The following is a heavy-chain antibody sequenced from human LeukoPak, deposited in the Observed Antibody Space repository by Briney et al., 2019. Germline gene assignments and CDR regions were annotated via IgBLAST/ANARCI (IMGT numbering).Heavy chain of an antibody. D-gene: IGHD6-19*01. V-gene: IGHV1-2*02. CDR3: ARDVTSGWLDAFDI. Sequence: EASVKVSCKASGYTFTGYYMHWVRQAPGQGLEWMGWINPNSGGTNYAQKFQGRVTMTRDTSISTAYMELSRLRSDDTAVYYCARDVTSGWLDAFDIWGQGTMVTVSS. CDR1: GYTFTGYY. CDR2: INPNSGGT. J-gene: IGHJ3*02.